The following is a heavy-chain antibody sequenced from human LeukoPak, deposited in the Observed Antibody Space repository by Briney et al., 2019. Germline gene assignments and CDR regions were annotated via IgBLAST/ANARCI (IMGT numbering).Heavy chain of an antibody. CDR1: GFTFSNAW. CDR2: IKSKTDGGTT. CDR3: TTVEGYCSSTSCYDY. J-gene: IGHJ4*02. D-gene: IGHD2-2*01. V-gene: IGHV3-15*01. Sequence: GRSLRLACAASGFTFSNAWMSWVRQAPGKGLEWVGRIKSKTDGGTTDYAAPVKGRFTISRDDSKNTLYLQMNSLKTEDTAVYYCTTVEGYCSSTSCYDYWGQGTLVTVSS.